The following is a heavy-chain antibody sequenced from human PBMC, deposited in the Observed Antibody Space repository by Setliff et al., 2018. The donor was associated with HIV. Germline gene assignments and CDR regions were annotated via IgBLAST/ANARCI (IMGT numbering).Heavy chain of an antibody. V-gene: IGHV1-24*01. D-gene: IGHD2-15*01. CDR2: FDPEDGET. J-gene: IGHJ1*01. CDR3: ATPGWVAAPREYFQH. CDR1: GYTLTELS. Sequence: GASVKVSCKVSGYTLTELSMHWVRPAPGKGLEWMGGFDPEDGETIYAQKFQGRVTMTEDTSTDTAYMELSSLRSEDTAVYYCATPGWVAAPREYFQHWGQGTLVTVSS.